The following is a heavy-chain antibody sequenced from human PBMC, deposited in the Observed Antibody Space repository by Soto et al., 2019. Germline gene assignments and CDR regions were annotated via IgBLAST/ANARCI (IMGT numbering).Heavy chain of an antibody. Sequence: GGSLRLSCAASGFTFSSYAMSWVRQAPGKGLEWVSAISGSGGSTYYADSVKGRFTISRDNSKNTLYLQMNSLRAEKMGVYFCAKDQEWLKVGAFDIWGEGTMVTVSS. CDR2: ISGSGGST. J-gene: IGHJ3*02. V-gene: IGHV3-23*01. CDR3: AKDQEWLKVGAFDI. CDR1: GFTFSSYA. D-gene: IGHD5-12*01.